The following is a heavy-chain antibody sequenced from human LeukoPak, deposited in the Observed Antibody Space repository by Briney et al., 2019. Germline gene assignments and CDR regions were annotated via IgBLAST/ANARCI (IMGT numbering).Heavy chain of an antibody. CDR3: ARKEDSSSWFHTYYYYYYGMDV. J-gene: IGHJ6*02. CDR2: ISAYNGNT. V-gene: IGHV1-18*01. CDR1: GYTFTSYG. D-gene: IGHD6-13*01. Sequence: ASVKVSCKASGYTFTSYGISWVRQAPGQGLEWMGWISAYNGNTNYVQKLQGRVTMTTDTSTSTAYMELRSLRSDDTAVYYCARKEDSSSWFHTYYYYYYGMDVWGQGTTVTVSS.